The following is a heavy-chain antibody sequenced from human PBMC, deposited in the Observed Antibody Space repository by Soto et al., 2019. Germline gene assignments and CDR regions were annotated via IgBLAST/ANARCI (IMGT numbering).Heavy chain of an antibody. CDR2: INHSGST. CDR3: ARGPRGIAARLYHRDY. D-gene: IGHD6-6*01. CDR1: GRSFSGYY. Sequence: SETLSLTCAVYGRSFSGYYWSWIRQPPGKGLEWIGEINHSGSTNYNPSLKSRVTISVDTSKNQFSLKLSSVTAADTAVYYCARGPRGIAARLYHRDYWGQGTLVTVSS. J-gene: IGHJ4*02. V-gene: IGHV4-34*01.